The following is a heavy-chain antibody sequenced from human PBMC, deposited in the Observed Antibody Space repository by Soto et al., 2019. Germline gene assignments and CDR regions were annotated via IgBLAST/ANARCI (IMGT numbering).Heavy chain of an antibody. V-gene: IGHV1-58*01. CDR1: GFIFTSSA. D-gene: IGHD3-22*01. CDR3: AASRPDQGYSAIDY. Sequence: SVKVSCKASGFIFTSSAVQWVRQARGQRLEWIGWIVVGSGNTNYAQKFQERVTITRDMSTSTAYMELSSLRSEDTAVYYCAASRPDQGYSAIDYWGQGTMVTVS. CDR2: IVVGSGNT. J-gene: IGHJ4*02.